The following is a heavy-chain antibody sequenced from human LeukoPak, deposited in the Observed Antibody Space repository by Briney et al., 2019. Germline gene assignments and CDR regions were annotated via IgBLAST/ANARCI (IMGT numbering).Heavy chain of an antibody. J-gene: IGHJ5*02. CDR1: GFTFSSYA. Sequence: PGRSLRLSCAASGFTFSSYAMHWVRQAPGKGLEWAAVISYDGSNKYYADSVKGRFTTSRDNSKNTLYLQMNSLRAEDTAVYYCARDRWFDPWGQGTLVTVSS. CDR2: ISYDGSNK. V-gene: IGHV3-30-3*01. CDR3: ARDRWFDP.